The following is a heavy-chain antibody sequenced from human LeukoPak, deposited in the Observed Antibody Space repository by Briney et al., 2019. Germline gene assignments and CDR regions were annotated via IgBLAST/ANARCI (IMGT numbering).Heavy chain of an antibody. V-gene: IGHV4-34*01. CDR2: INESGST. Sequence: SETLSLTCAVFGGSFSGYFWSWIRQPPGKGLEWIGEINESGSTNYNPSLKSRVTISIDTSRNQFSLKLTSVTAADTAVYYCARGGGYYDSRPLDCWGQGTLVTVS. CDR1: GGSFSGYF. D-gene: IGHD3-22*01. J-gene: IGHJ4*02. CDR3: ARGGGYYDSRPLDC.